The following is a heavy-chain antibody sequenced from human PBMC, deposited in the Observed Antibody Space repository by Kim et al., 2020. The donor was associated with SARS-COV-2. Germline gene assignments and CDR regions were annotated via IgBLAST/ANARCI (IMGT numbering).Heavy chain of an antibody. D-gene: IGHD6-13*01. J-gene: IGHJ6*02. Sequence: GESLKISCKGSGYSFTSYWIGWVRQMPGKGLEWMGIIYPGDSDTRYSPSFQGQVTISADKSISTAYLQWSSLKASDTAMYYCARRGAIYSSSWGYYYYYGMDVWGQGTTVTVSS. CDR1: GYSFTSYW. V-gene: IGHV5-51*01. CDR3: ARRGAIYSSSWGYYYYYGMDV. CDR2: IYPGDSDT.